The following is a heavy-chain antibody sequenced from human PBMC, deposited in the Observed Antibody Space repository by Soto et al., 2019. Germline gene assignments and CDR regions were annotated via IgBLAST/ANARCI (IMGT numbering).Heavy chain of an antibody. CDR1: GGTFSSYA. V-gene: IGHV1-69*13. J-gene: IGHJ4*02. Sequence: SVKVSCKASGGTFSSYAISWVRQAPGQGLEWMGGIIPIFGTANYAQKFQGRVTITADESTSTAYMELSSLRSEDTAVYYCGRVYCGGDCNSPHFDYWGQGTLVTVSS. D-gene: IGHD2-21*02. CDR2: IIPIFGTA. CDR3: GRVYCGGDCNSPHFDY.